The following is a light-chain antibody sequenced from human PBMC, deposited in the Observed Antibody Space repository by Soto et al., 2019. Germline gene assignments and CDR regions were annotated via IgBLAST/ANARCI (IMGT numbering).Light chain of an antibody. J-gene: IGKJ1*01. CDR3: QQYGSFRRT. Sequence: EIVLTQSPGTLSLSPGERATLSCRASQSVSSSYLAWYQQKPGQAPRLLIYGASSRATGIPDRFSGSGSGTHFTLTISRLEPEDFAVYYCQQYGSFRRTFRQGTNVEI. CDR2: GAS. V-gene: IGKV3-20*01. CDR1: QSVSSSY.